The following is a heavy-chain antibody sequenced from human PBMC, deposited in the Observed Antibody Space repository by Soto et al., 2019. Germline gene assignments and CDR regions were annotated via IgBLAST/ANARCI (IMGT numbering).Heavy chain of an antibody. CDR2: ISYDGKNE. Sequence: PGGSLRLSCAASGLNFSNYGFHWVRQAPGKGLEWVAVISYDGKNEYYADSVRGRFTISRDNSKNTLYLQMNSLRGEDSAVYYCAAYDFWSGSTPHNYRGRGTLVTVSS. D-gene: IGHD3-3*01. V-gene: IGHV3-30*03. CDR3: AAYDFWSGSTPHNY. J-gene: IGHJ4*02. CDR1: GLNFSNYG.